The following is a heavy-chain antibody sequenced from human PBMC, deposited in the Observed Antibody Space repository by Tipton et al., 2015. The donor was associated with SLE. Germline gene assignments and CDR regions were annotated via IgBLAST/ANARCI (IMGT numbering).Heavy chain of an antibody. J-gene: IGHJ3*02. D-gene: IGHD2-15*01. CDR2: IYCSGST. CDR3: ARGISDAFDI. CDR1: GGSISSGDYY. V-gene: IGHV4-30-4*02. Sequence: TLSLTCTVSGGSISSGDYYWSWIRQPPGKGLEWIGYIYCSGSTYYNPSLKSRVIISVDTSKNQFSLNLSSVTAADTAVYYCARGISDAFDIWGQGTMVTVSS.